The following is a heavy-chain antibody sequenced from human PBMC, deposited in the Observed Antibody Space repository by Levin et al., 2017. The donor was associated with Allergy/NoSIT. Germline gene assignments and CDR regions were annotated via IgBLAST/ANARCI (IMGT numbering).Heavy chain of an antibody. CDR1: GGSVGSGGYY. CDR2: IYHGGIT. CDR3: TRDGGTGSFYNRPFHF. D-gene: IGHD3-10*01. Sequence: PSETLSLTCSVSGGSVGSGGYYWSWVRQRPGKGLEWIGYIYHGGITKYNPAYDSRAVIEVNMSKNQLSLRLMSVTATDTAVYYCTRDGGTGSFYNRPFHFWGQGILVTVSS. J-gene: IGHJ4*02. V-gene: IGHV4-31*03.